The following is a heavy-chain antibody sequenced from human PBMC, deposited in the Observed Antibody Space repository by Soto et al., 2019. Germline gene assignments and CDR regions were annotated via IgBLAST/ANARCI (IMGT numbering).Heavy chain of an antibody. Sequence: QVQLEQSGAEVKKPGSSVKVSCKASEGTFGTHAISWVRQAPEEGLEWMGGIIPLFGTTNYAQKFQGRVTIIADKSTSTVSMELISLRSEDTAIYYCAGGFMVRGGDAWFDTWGQGTLVTVSS. CDR1: EGTFGTHA. CDR3: AGGFMVRGGDAWFDT. D-gene: IGHD3-10*01. V-gene: IGHV1-69*06. J-gene: IGHJ5*02. CDR2: IIPLFGTT.